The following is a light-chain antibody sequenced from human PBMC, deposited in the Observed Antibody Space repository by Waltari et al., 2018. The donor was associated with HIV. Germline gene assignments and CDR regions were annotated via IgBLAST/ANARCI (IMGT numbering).Light chain of an antibody. V-gene: IGLV2-14*03. J-gene: IGLJ3*02. Sequence: QSALTQPASVSGSPGQSIPISCTGTSRDVGRYNYVSWYQQYPGKAPKLMIYDVSNRPSGVSNRFSGSKSGNTASLTISGLQAEDEADYYCSSYTSNITRVFGGGTKLTVL. CDR1: SRDVGRYNY. CDR3: SSYTSNITRV. CDR2: DVS.